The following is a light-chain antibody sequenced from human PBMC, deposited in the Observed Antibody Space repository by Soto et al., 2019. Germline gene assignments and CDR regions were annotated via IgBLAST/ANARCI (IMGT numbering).Light chain of an antibody. CDR3: QQYNSYSPET. CDR2: GTS. J-gene: IGKJ1*01. CDR1: QTVSSN. V-gene: IGKV3-15*01. Sequence: EVVMTQSPATLSVSPGDRATISCRASQTVSSNLAWYQQKPGQSPRLLIYGTSTRSTGVPARFSGSGSGTEFSLTISSLQPADFSTYYCQQYNSYSPETFGQGTKVDI.